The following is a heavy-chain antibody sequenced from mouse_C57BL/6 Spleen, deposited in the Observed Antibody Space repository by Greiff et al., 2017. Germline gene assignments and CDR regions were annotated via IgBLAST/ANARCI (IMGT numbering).Heavy chain of an antibody. V-gene: IGHV1-76*01. CDR2: IYPGSGNT. Sequence: QVQLKESGAELVRPGASVKLSCKASGYTFTDYYINWVKQRPGQGLEWIARIYPGSGNTYYNEKFKGKATLTAEKSSSTAYMQLSSLTSEDSAVYFCAREDYYAMDYWGQGTSVTVYS. J-gene: IGHJ4*01. CDR3: AREDYYAMDY. CDR1: GYTFTDYY.